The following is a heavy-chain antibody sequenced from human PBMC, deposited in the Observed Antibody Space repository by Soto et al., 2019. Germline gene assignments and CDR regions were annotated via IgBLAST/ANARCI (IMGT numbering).Heavy chain of an antibody. J-gene: IGHJ4*02. Sequence: PGGSLRLSCAAPRFTFSSYAMSWVRQAPGKGLVWVSHISSDGSNTTYADSVKGRFTISRDNAKNTLYLQMNSLRAEDTAVYYCSSTIPASHFNYWGQGTLVTVSS. D-gene: IGHD3-10*01. CDR2: ISSDGSNT. CDR1: RFTFSSYA. CDR3: SSTIPASHFNY. V-gene: IGHV3-74*01.